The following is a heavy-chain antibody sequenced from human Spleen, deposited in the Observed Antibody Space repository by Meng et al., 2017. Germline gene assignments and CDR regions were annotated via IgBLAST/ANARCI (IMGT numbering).Heavy chain of an antibody. Sequence: GSLRLSCAVSGYSITGSYNWGWIRQSPGKGLEWIGSIYHSGSTYYNPSLKSRVTISVDTSKNQFSLKLSSVTAADTAVYYCARDGSGWYLSVGDYYYYYGMDVWGQGTTVTVSS. J-gene: IGHJ6*02. D-gene: IGHD6-19*01. CDR2: IYHSGST. CDR1: GYSITGSYN. V-gene: IGHV4-38-2*02. CDR3: ARDGSGWYLSVGDYYYYYGMDV.